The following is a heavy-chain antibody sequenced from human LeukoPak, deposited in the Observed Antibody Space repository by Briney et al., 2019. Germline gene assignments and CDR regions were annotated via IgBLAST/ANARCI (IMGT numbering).Heavy chain of an antibody. CDR3: AKDLDPCSSTSCSAHWFDP. D-gene: IGHD2-2*01. Sequence: GGSLRLSCAAAGFTFSSYSMNWVRQAPGKGLEWVSSISSSSSYIYYADSVKGRFTISRDNAKNTLYLQMNSLRAEDTAVYYCAKDLDPCSSTSCSAHWFDPWGQGTLVTVSS. J-gene: IGHJ5*02. CDR2: ISSSSSYI. CDR1: GFTFSSYS. V-gene: IGHV3-21*04.